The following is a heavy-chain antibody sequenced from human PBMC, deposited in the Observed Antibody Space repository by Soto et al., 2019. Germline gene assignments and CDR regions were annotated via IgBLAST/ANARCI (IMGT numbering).Heavy chain of an antibody. CDR2: INHSGST. Sequence: QVQLQQWGAGLLKPSETLSLTCAVYGGSFSGYYWSWIRQPPGKGLEWIGEINHSGSTNYNPSLNGRVTMSVDAAKNQFAQMVSSLTAADTVVYYCARGGFLVVGPARIWFDPWGQGTLVTVSS. D-gene: IGHD2-2*01. CDR3: ARGGFLVVGPARIWFDP. V-gene: IGHV4-34*01. CDR1: GGSFSGYY. J-gene: IGHJ5*02.